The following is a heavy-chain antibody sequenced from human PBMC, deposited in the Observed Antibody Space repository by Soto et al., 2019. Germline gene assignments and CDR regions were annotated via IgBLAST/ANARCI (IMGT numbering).Heavy chain of an antibody. CDR1: GGTFSSYT. D-gene: IGHD6-19*01. J-gene: IGHJ3*02. CDR2: IIPILGIA. V-gene: IGHV1-69*02. CDR3: ARGLEAIGYSSGWYRDDAFDI. Sequence: SVKVSCKASGGTFSSYTISWVRQAPGQGLEWMGRIIPILGIANYAQKFQGRVTITADKSTSTAYMELSSLRSEDTAVYYCARGLEAIGYSSGWYRDDAFDIWGQGTMVTVSS.